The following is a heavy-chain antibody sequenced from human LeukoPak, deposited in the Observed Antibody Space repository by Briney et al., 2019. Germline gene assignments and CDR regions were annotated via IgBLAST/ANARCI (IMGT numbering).Heavy chain of an antibody. Sequence: GGSLRLSCAASGFTFSSYSMNWVRQAPGKGLEWVSSISSSSSYIYYADSVKGRFTISRDNAKNSLYLQMNSLRAEDTAVYYCAGINDYGDPTGAFDIWGQGTMVTVSS. CDR1: GFTFSSYS. CDR3: AGINDYGDPTGAFDI. CDR2: ISSSSSYI. J-gene: IGHJ3*02. D-gene: IGHD4-17*01. V-gene: IGHV3-21*01.